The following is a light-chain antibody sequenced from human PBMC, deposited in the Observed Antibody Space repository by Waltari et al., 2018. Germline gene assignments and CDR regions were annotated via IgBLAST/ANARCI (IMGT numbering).Light chain of an antibody. Sequence: SYELTQPPSVSVSPGQTARIPCSADALPNPYAHWYQQKPGQAPVLVIYKDTERPSGIPERFSGSNSGTTVTLTISGVQAEDEADYYCQSADSSGPYRVFGGGTKLTVL. J-gene: IGLJ3*02. CDR1: ALPNPY. V-gene: IGLV3-25*03. CDR2: KDT. CDR3: QSADSSGPYRV.